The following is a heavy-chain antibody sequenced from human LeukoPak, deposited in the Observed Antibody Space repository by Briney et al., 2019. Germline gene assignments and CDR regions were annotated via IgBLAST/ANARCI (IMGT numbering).Heavy chain of an antibody. Sequence: KPSETLSLTCTVSGGSISSSSYYWGWIRQPPGKGLEWIGEIYHSGSTNYNPSLKSRVTISVDKSKNQFSLKLSSVTAADTAVYYCARMGGYSYGPPAFQHWGQGTLVTVSS. V-gene: IGHV4-39*07. D-gene: IGHD5-18*01. CDR2: IYHSGST. CDR3: ARMGGYSYGPPAFQH. CDR1: GGSISSSSYY. J-gene: IGHJ1*01.